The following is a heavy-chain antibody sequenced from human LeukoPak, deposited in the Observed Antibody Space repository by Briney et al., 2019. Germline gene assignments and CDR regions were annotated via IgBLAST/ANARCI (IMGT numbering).Heavy chain of an antibody. CDR1: GFTSRDSW. CDR2: INQDGRDQ. CDR3: RGGARDY. D-gene: IGHD3-16*01. V-gene: IGHV3-7*01. Sequence: GGSPRLSCAASGFTSRDSWTSWGSDAPGQGLDWVAKINQDGRDQHFVDSVKGRFTISRDNVKNLLFLQMDSLSGEDTAVYYCRGGARDYWGPGALVTVSS. J-gene: IGHJ4*02.